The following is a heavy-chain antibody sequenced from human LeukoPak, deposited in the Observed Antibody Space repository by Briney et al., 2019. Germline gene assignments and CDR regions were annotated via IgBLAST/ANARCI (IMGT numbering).Heavy chain of an antibody. Sequence: KPGGSLRLSCAASGFTFSSYSMNWVRQAPGKGLEWVSSISSSSSYIYYADSVKGRFTISRDNAKNSLYLQMNSQRAEDAAVYYCARVWYYDSSGFQGDAFDIWGQGTMVTVSS. D-gene: IGHD3-22*01. V-gene: IGHV3-21*01. CDR1: GFTFSSYS. CDR2: ISSSSSYI. J-gene: IGHJ3*02. CDR3: ARVWYYDSSGFQGDAFDI.